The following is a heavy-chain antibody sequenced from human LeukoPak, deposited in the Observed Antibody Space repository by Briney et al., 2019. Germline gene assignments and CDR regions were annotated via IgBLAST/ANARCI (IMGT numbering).Heavy chain of an antibody. CDR2: IYTSGST. J-gene: IGHJ3*02. CDR1: GGSFSGYY. V-gene: IGHV4-4*07. Sequence: SETLSLTCAVYGGSFSGYYWSWIRQPAGKGLEWIGRIYTSGSTNYNPSLKSRVTISVDTSKNQFSLKLSSVTAADTAVYYCARDWYYYDSSGYRGWAFDIWGQGTMVTVSS. D-gene: IGHD3-22*01. CDR3: ARDWYYYDSSGYRGWAFDI.